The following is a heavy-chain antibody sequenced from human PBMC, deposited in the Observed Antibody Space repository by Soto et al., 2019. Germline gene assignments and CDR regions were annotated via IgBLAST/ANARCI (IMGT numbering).Heavy chain of an antibody. CDR1: GGSISSGGYY. J-gene: IGHJ4*02. Sequence: QVQLQESGPGLVKPSQTLSLTCTVSGGSISSGGYYWSWIRQHPGKGLEWIGYIYNSGSTYYNPSLERRFNISVVTAKTQFSLNLSSVTASDTAVNFCASDPAIWVQVTLVTVSS. CDR3: ASDPAI. D-gene: IGHD6-25*01. V-gene: IGHV4-31*03. CDR2: IYNSGST.